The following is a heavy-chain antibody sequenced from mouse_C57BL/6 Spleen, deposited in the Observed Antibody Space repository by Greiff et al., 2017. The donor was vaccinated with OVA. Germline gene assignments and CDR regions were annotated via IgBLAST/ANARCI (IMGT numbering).Heavy chain of an antibody. CDR1: GYAFSSYW. Sequence: VQLQQSGAELVKPGASVKISCKASGYAFSSYWMNWVQQRPGKGLEWIGQIYPGDGDTNYNGKFKGKATLTADKSSSTDYMQLSSLTSEDSAVYFCARSRSVNYSWFAYWGQGTLVTVSA. D-gene: IGHD2-1*01. J-gene: IGHJ3*01. CDR3: ARSRSVNYSWFAY. CDR2: IYPGDGDT. V-gene: IGHV1-80*01.